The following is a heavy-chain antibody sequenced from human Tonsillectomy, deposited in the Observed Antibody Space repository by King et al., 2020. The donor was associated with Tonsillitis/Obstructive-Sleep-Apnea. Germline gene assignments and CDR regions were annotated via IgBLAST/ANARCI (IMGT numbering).Heavy chain of an antibody. CDR3: SRGYSGSSIYAFEI. V-gene: IGHV3-72*01. CDR1: GFTLSDHY. J-gene: IGHJ3*02. D-gene: IGHD6-6*01. CDR2: SGNKASSFTT. Sequence: VQLVESGGGLVQPGGSLTISCAASGFTLSDHYIDWLRQAPGKGLEWVGRSGNKASSFTTEYAASVKGRFTISRDGSRNSLSLQMNSLKTEDTAVYYCSRGYSGSSIYAFEIWGQGTMVTVSS.